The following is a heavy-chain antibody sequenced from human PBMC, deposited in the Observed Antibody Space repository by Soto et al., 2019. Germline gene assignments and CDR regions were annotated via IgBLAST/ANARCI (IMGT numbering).Heavy chain of an antibody. J-gene: IGHJ4*02. V-gene: IGHV3-33*01. Sequence: GGSLRLSCAASGFTFSSYGMHWVRQAPGKGLEWVAVIWYDGSNKCYADSVKGRFTISRDNSKNTLYLQMNSLRAEDTAVYYCARDTHYYDSSGYYSLSLADYWGQGTLVTVSS. CDR2: IWYDGSNK. D-gene: IGHD3-22*01. CDR1: GFTFSSYG. CDR3: ARDTHYYDSSGYYSLSLADY.